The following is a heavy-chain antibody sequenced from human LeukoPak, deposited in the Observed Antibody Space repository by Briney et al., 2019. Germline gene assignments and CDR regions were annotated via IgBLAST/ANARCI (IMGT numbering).Heavy chain of an antibody. J-gene: IGHJ4*02. Sequence: LGGSLRLSCAGSGFTFSTYTMSWVRQAPGKGLEWVSGISGDGSTTAYADSVKGRFTLSRDNPRNTVWLQMDSLRVDDMGVYFCAKDEKPDGRWNIDHWGQGTLVTVSS. CDR2: ISGDGSTT. CDR3: AKDEKPDGRWNIDH. V-gene: IGHV3-23*01. CDR1: GFTFSTYT. D-gene: IGHD1/OR15-1a*01.